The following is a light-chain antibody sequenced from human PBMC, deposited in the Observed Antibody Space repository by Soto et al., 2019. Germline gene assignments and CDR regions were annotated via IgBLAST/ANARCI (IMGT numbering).Light chain of an antibody. CDR3: ISFTSRHIYV. CDR1: SSDVGGYNY. Sequence: QSVLTQPASVSGSPGQSITISCTGTSSDVGGYNYVSWYQQHPGRAPKLIIYDVTNRPSGISNRFPGSKSGNTASLTISGLQTEDEADYYCISFTSRHIYVFGTGTKVTVL. J-gene: IGLJ1*01. CDR2: DVT. V-gene: IGLV2-14*03.